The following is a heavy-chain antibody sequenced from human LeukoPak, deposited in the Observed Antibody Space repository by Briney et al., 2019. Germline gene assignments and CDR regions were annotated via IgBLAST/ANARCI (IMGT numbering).Heavy chain of an antibody. CDR3: ATSIAAAPNWFDR. Sequence: ASVKDSCQASGYTFTSYYMHWVRQAPGQGLAWVGIINPSGGSTSYAQKFQGRVTMTRDMSTSTVYMELSSLRSEDTAVYYCATSIAAAPNWFDRWDQGTLVTVSS. CDR1: GYTFTSYY. CDR2: INPSGGST. J-gene: IGHJ5*02. D-gene: IGHD6-13*01. V-gene: IGHV1-46*01.